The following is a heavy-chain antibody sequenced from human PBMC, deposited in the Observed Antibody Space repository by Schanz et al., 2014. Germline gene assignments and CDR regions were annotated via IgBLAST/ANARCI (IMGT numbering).Heavy chain of an antibody. V-gene: IGHV1-46*01. J-gene: IGHJ6*02. Sequence: QVHLMQSGAEAKKPGASVKVSCKAFGYSFTTYFIHWVRLAPGQGFEWMGLISPSGGSTSYAQKCQGRVTMPRDTAPSTVSMELSGLTSEATAVYYCGRGGGAYPQKYGMDVWGQGTTVTVSS. CDR1: GYSFTTYF. CDR2: ISPSGGST. D-gene: IGHD3-16*01. CDR3: GRGGGAYPQKYGMDV.